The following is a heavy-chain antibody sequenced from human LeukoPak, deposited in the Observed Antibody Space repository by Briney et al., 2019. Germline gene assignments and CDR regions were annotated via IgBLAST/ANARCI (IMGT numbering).Heavy chain of an antibody. V-gene: IGHV3-23*01. CDR2: FSGSGGST. J-gene: IGHJ4*02. CDR3: AKPRSAESPFDY. CDR1: GFTFSSYA. Sequence: GGSLRLSCAASGFTFSSYAMSWVRQAPGKGLEWVSGFSGSGGSTYYADSVQGRFTISRDNSKNTLYPQMNSLRAEDTAVYYCAKPRSAESPFDYWGQGTLVTVSS. D-gene: IGHD3-3*01.